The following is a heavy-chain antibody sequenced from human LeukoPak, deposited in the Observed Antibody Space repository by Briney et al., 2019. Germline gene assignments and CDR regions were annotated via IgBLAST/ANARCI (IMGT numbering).Heavy chain of an antibody. CDR3: AGERGEEYSSGWYKTNYFYN. J-gene: IGHJ4*02. Sequence: SETLSLTCTVSGGSISSSSYYWGWIRQPPGNGLEWIGSIYYSESTYYNPSLESRVAISADMSKNQISLKLTSVTGADTAVYYCAGERGEEYSSGWYKTNYFYNWGQGIRVTVSS. CDR1: GGSISSSSYY. D-gene: IGHD6-19*01. CDR2: IYYSEST. V-gene: IGHV4-39*07.